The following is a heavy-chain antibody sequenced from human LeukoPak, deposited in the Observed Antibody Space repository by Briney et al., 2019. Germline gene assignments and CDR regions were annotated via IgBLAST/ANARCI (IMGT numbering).Heavy chain of an antibody. J-gene: IGHJ6*02. CDR1: GYTFTGYY. Sequence: ASVKVSCKASGYTFTGYYMHWVRQAPGQGLEWMGWINPNSGGTNYAQKFQGRVTMTRDTSISTAYMELSRLRSDDTAVYYCARVPLGACSSTSCCYGMDVWGQGTTVTVSS. V-gene: IGHV1-2*02. D-gene: IGHD2-2*01. CDR3: ARVPLGACSSTSCCYGMDV. CDR2: INPNSGGT.